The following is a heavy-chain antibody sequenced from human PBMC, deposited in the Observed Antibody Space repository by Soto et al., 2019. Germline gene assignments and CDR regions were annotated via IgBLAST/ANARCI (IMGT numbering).Heavy chain of an antibody. CDR3: ARYDFWSGWGFGFDY. J-gene: IGHJ4*02. V-gene: IGHV3-23*01. CDR1: GFAFSSYA. Sequence: GGSLRLSCAASGFAFSSYAMSWVRQAPGKGLEWVSAISGSGGSTYYADSVKGRFTISRDNSKNTLYLQMNSLRAEDTAVYYCARYDFWSGWGFGFDYWGQGTLVTVSS. CDR2: ISGSGGST. D-gene: IGHD3-3*01.